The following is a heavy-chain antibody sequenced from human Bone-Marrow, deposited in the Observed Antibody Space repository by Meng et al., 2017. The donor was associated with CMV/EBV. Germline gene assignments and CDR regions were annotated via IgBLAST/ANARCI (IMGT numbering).Heavy chain of an antibody. J-gene: IGHJ4*02. V-gene: IGHV4-59*12. Sequence: SETLSLTCTVSGVSISSYYWSWIRQPPGKGLEWIAYIYYSGSTNYNPSLNSRVTISVDPSKTQFSLKMTSLTAADTAVYYCARAPDYGGYSGWRYFDDWGQGNLVTGSS. D-gene: IGHD5-18*01. CDR1: GVSISSYY. CDR2: IYYSGST. CDR3: ARAPDYGGYSGWRYFDD.